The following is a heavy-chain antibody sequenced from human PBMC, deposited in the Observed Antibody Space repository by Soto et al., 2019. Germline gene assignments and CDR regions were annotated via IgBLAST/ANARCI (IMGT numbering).Heavy chain of an antibody. Sequence: QVPLVQSGAEVKKPGASVKVSCKASGYTLTGYYMHWVRQAPGQGLEWMGWINPNSGGTNYAQKFQGWVTMTRDTSISTAYMELRRLRSDDTAVYYCARDTPDTAMSTKYYYGMDVWGQGTTVTVSS. J-gene: IGHJ6*02. D-gene: IGHD5-18*01. CDR1: GYTLTGYY. CDR3: ARDTPDTAMSTKYYYGMDV. V-gene: IGHV1-2*04. CDR2: INPNSGGT.